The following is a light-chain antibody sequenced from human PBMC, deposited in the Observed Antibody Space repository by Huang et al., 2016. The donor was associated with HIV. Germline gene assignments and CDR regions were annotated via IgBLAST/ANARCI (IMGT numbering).Light chain of an antibody. CDR3: QQYGGSPIT. V-gene: IGKV3-20*01. Sequence: EIVLTQSPGTLSLFPGERATLSCRASQSVSSSDLAWYKQKPGQAHRLLIYGASNGATGIPARFSGSGSGTDFTLTISRVEPEDFAVYYCQQYGGSPITFGQGTRLEIK. CDR1: QSVSSSD. J-gene: IGKJ5*01. CDR2: GAS.